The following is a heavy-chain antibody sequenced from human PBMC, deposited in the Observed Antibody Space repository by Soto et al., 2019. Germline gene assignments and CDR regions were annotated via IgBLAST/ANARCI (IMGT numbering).Heavy chain of an antibody. Sequence: QVQLQESGPGLVKPSQTLSLSCTVSGGYIRSGGYYWTWIRQHPGKGLEWIGYTYYSGYTNYNPSLKSRVTISVDASKNQFSVKLSSVTAADTAVYYCARVLSTAAVDYWGQGTLVTVSS. CDR2: TYYSGYT. J-gene: IGHJ4*02. CDR3: ARVLSTAAVDY. CDR1: GGYIRSGGYY. V-gene: IGHV4-31*03. D-gene: IGHD6-13*01.